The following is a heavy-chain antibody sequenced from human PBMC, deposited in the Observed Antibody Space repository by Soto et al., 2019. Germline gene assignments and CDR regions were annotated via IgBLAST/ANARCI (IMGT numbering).Heavy chain of an antibody. V-gene: IGHV4-34*01. Sequence: QLQLQQWGAGLVKPSETLSLSGAVYGQSFSGHSWAWIRQPPGKGLEWIGEINESGSTYYNPSLKSRVTISTETSKNQFSLKLSSVSAADTAAYFCARGSGIVALPGELEDVKYDYWGQGTLVNVSS. CDR1: GQSFSGHS. D-gene: IGHD1-1*01. CDR3: ARGSGIVALPGELEDVKYDY. J-gene: IGHJ4*02. CDR2: INESGST.